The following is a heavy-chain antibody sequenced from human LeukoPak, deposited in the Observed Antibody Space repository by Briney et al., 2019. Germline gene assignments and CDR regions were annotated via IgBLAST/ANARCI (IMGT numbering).Heavy chain of an antibody. CDR3: ATSGFGELQAPYYYYYMDV. CDR2: SDPEDGET. Sequence: ASVKVSCKVSGYTLTELSMHWVRQAPGKGLEWMGGSDPEDGETIYAQKFQGRVTMTEDTSTDTAYMELSSLRSEDTAVYYCATSGFGELQAPYYYYYMDVWGKGTTVTVSS. D-gene: IGHD3-10*01. J-gene: IGHJ6*03. CDR1: GYTLTELS. V-gene: IGHV1-24*01.